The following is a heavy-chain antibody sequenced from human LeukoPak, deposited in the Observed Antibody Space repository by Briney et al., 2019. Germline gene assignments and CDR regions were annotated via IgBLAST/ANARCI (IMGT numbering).Heavy chain of an antibody. J-gene: IGHJ4*02. D-gene: IGHD1-26*01. CDR1: GFTFSNYA. CDR3: VKTSGSPNGYFDY. Sequence: PGGSLRLSCAASGFTFSNYAMSWVRQAPRKGLEWVSVISGGGGSTYFGDSVKGRFSISRDNSKNTVYLQMSSLRAEDTAVYYCVKTSGSPNGYFDYWGQGTLVTVSS. V-gene: IGHV3-23*01. CDR2: ISGGGGST.